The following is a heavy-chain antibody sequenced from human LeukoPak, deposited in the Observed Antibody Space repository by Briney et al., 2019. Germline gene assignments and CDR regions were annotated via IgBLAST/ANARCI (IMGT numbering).Heavy chain of an antibody. D-gene: IGHD2-2*01. Sequence: GGSLRLSCAASGFTFSSYAMSWVRQAPGKGLEWVSAISGSGGSTYYADSVNGRFTISRDNSKNTLYLQMNSLRAEDTAVCYCATGKQYQLLWLFDYWGQGTLVTVSS. V-gene: IGHV3-23*01. CDR1: GFTFSSYA. CDR3: ATGKQYQLLWLFDY. CDR2: ISGSGGST. J-gene: IGHJ4*02.